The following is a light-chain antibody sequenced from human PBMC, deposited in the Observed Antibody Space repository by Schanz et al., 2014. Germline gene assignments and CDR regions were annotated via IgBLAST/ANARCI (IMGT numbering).Light chain of an antibody. CDR1: QSVRSSY. Sequence: ENVVTQSPGTLSLSPGETATLSCRASQSVRSSYLAWYQQKPGQAPRLLIYGASTRATGIPARFSGSGSGTEFTLTISSLQSEDFAVYYCQQYNTGTFGQGTKVEIK. CDR2: GAS. J-gene: IGKJ1*01. CDR3: QQYNTGT. V-gene: IGKV3-15*01.